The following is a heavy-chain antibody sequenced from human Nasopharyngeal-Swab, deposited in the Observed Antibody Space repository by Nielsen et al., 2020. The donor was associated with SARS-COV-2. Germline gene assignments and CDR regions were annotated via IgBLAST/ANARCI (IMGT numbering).Heavy chain of an antibody. V-gene: IGHV4-30-4*07. CDR1: GCSISSGGYS. CDR2: IYYSGST. J-gene: IGHJ4*02. Sequence: SETLSLTCAVSGCSISSGGYSWSWIRQPPGKGLEWIGYIYYSGSTYYNPSLKSRVTISVDTSKNQFSLKLSSVTAADTAVYYCARGYSSGWYSSWGQGTLVTVSS. CDR3: ARGYSSGWYSS. D-gene: IGHD6-19*01.